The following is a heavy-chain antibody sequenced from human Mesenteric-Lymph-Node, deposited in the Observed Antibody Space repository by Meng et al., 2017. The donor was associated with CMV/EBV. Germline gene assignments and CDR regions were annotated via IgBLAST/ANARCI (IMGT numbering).Heavy chain of an antibody. CDR2: ISSTGSTI. CDR3: ARDGGSCTSTTCYDTFDI. J-gene: IGHJ3*02. D-gene: IGHD2-2*01. CDR1: GLTFSRYE. Sequence: GGSLRLSCAASGLTFSRYEMNWVRQAPGKGLEWVSYISSTGSTIYYADSVKGRFTVSRDNAKNSLYLQTNSLRAEDTAVYYCARDGGSCTSTTCYDTFDIWGQGTMVTVSS. V-gene: IGHV3-48*03.